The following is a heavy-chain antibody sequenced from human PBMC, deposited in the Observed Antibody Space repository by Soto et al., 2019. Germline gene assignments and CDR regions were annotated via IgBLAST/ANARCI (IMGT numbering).Heavy chain of an antibody. J-gene: IGHJ4*02. CDR2: IYHSGST. CDR1: SGSISSSNW. D-gene: IGHD4-17*01. V-gene: IGHV4-4*02. CDR3: ARENDYGDYFPFDY. Sequence: PSETLSLTCAVSSGSISSSNWWSWVRQPPGKGLEWIGEIYHSGSTNYNPSLKSRVTISVDTSKNQFSLKLSSVTAADTAVYYCARENDYGDYFPFDYWGQGTLVTVSS.